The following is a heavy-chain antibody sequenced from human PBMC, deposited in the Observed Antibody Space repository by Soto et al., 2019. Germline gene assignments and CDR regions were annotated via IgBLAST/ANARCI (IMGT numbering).Heavy chain of an antibody. J-gene: IGHJ4*02. Sequence: AGGSLRLSCAASGFTFSSYGVRWVRQAPGKGLEWVAVISYDGSNKYYADSVKGRFTISRDNSKNTLYLQMNSLRAEDTAVYYCAKAPGDGYNYLDYWGQGTLVTVSS. CDR3: AKAPGDGYNYLDY. CDR1: GFTFSSYG. D-gene: IGHD5-12*01. V-gene: IGHV3-30*18. CDR2: ISYDGSNK.